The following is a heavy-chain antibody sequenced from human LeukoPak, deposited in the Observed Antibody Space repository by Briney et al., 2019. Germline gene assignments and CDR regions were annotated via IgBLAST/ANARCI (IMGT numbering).Heavy chain of an antibody. Sequence: PGGSLRLSCAASGFTFSSYGMHWVRQAPGKGLEWVAFIRYDGSNKYYADSVKGRFTISRDNSKNTLYLQMNSLRAEDTAVYYCARDVGKEASYYYYYMDVWGKGTTVTVSS. CDR1: GFTFSSYG. CDR3: ARDVGKEASYYYYYMDV. J-gene: IGHJ6*03. V-gene: IGHV3-30*02. D-gene: IGHD7-27*01. CDR2: IRYDGSNK.